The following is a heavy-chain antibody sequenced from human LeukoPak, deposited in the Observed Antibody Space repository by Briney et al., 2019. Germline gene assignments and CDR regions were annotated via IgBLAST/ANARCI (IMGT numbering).Heavy chain of an antibody. CDR1: GFTFSNAW. J-gene: IGHJ3*02. CDR3: ARDAFDI. V-gene: IGHV3-30*03. Sequence: GGSLRLSCAASGFTFSNAWMSWVRQAPGKGLEWVAVISYDGSNKYYADSVKGRFTISRDNSKNTLYLQMNSLRAEDTAMYYCARDAFDIWGQGTMVTVSS. CDR2: ISYDGSNK.